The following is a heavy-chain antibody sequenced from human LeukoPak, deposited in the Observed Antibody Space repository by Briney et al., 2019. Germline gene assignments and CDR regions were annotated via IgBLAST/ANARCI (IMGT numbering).Heavy chain of an antibody. V-gene: IGHV1-46*01. CDR1: GYTFTSYY. CDR3: ARTTGTTWGLDY. D-gene: IGHD1-1*01. CDR2: INPSGGST. Sequence: GASVKVSCKASGYTFTSYYMHWVRQAPGQGLEWMGIINPSGGSTSYAQKFQGRVTMTRDTSISTAYMELSRLRSDDTAAYYCARTTGTTWGLDYWGQGTLVTVSS. J-gene: IGHJ4*02.